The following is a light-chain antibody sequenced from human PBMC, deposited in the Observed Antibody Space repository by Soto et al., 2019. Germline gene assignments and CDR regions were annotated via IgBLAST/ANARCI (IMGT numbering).Light chain of an antibody. CDR1: SSDIGTYDY. J-gene: IGLJ1*01. CDR2: EVS. CDR3: CSYGGGNNFYV. Sequence: QSVLTQPPSASGSPGQSVTISCTGTSSDIGTYDYVSWYQHLPEKAPKLIIYEVSKRPSGVPDRFSGSKSGNTASLTVSGLQAEDEGDYYCCSYGGGNNFYVFGTGTKVTVL. V-gene: IGLV2-8*01.